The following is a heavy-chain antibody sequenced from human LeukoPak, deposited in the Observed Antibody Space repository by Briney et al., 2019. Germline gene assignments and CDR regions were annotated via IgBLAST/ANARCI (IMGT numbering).Heavy chain of an antibody. CDR3: ARWHSHGRYFDY. CDR2: ISGSGGST. J-gene: IGHJ4*02. D-gene: IGHD5-24*01. CDR1: GFTFSSYA. V-gene: IGHV3-23*01. Sequence: PGGSLRLSCAASGFTFSSYALSWVRQAPGKGLEWVSAISGSGGSTYYADSVKGRFTISRDNSKNTLYLQMNSLRAEDTAVYYCARWHSHGRYFDYWGQGALVTVSS.